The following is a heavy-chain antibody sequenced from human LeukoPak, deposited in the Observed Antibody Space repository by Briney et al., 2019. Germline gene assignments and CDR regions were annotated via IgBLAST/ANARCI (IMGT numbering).Heavy chain of an antibody. Sequence: GRSLRLSCAASGFTFSSYGMHWVRQAPGKGLEWVAVIWYDGSNKYYADSVKGRFTISRDNSKNTLYLQMNSLRAEDTAVYYCATARRMGTTPDYWGQGTLVTVSS. D-gene: IGHD7-27*01. CDR2: IWYDGSNK. CDR1: GFTFSSYG. V-gene: IGHV3-33*01. J-gene: IGHJ4*02. CDR3: ATARRMGTTPDY.